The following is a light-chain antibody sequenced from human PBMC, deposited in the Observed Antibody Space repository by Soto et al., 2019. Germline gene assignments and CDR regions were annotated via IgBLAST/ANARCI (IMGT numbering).Light chain of an antibody. V-gene: IGKV1-9*01. CDR2: EES. J-gene: IGKJ4*01. CDR1: QAITNN. CDR3: QQVKSYPRT. Sequence: IHFNQAPSSLSASVGDRVTINWRASQAITNNLAWYQQKPGNPPRLLIYEESTLHSGVPSRFSGRKVGTQFILTIDSLQPEDFATYYCQQVKSYPRTFGGGTK.